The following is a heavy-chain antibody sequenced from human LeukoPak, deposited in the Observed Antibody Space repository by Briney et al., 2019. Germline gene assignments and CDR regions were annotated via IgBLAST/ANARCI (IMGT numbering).Heavy chain of an antibody. J-gene: IGHJ6*03. CDR3: AREFRCSSTSCPEGDYYYYMDV. CDR1: GGSISSSSYY. CDR2: IYYSGST. D-gene: IGHD2-2*01. V-gene: IGHV4-39*07. Sequence: SETLSLTCTVSGGSISSSSYYWGWIRQPPGKGLEWTGSIYYSGSTYYNPSLKSRVTISVDTSKNQFSLKLSSVTAADTAVYYCAREFRCSSTSCPEGDYYYYMDVWGKGTTVTVSS.